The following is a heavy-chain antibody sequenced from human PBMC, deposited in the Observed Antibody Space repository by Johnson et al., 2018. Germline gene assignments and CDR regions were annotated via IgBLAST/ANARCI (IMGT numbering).Heavy chain of an antibody. CDR1: GGSIISYY. V-gene: IGHV4-59*01. J-gene: IGHJ6*03. D-gene: IGHD2-21*02. Sequence: QVQLQESGPGLVKPSETLSLTCTVSGGSIISYYWSWIRQPPGKGLERIGNIYYSGYTSYNPSLKSRVTISVDTSKNPFSLNLRSVTAADTAIYYCARDRTPWVTTHYMDVWGKGTTVTVSS. CDR2: IYYSGYT. CDR3: ARDRTPWVTTHYMDV.